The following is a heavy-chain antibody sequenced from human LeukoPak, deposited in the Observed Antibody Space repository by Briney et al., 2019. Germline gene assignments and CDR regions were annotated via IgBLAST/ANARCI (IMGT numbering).Heavy chain of an antibody. J-gene: IGHJ4*02. CDR3: ARIRIAAAAYYFDY. D-gene: IGHD6-13*01. Sequence: PGGSLRLSCAASGFTFDDYAMHWVRHAPGKGLEWVSGISWNSGSIGYADSVKGRFTISRDNAKNSLYLQMNSLRAEDAALYYCARIRIAAAAYYFDYWGQGTLVTVSS. CDR2: ISWNSGSI. V-gene: IGHV3-9*01. CDR1: GFTFDDYA.